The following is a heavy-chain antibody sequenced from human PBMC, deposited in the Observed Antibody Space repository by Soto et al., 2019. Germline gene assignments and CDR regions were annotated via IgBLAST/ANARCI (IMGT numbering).Heavy chain of an antibody. J-gene: IGHJ4*02. D-gene: IGHD3-10*01. Sequence: GGSLRLSCAASGFTFSSYAMTWVRQAPGKGLGWVSTISGSTGTTYYADSVKGRFTMSRDNSKNTLFLQMNSLRAEDTALYYCAKDWDLVRGGPRVYWGQGTLVTVSS. CDR3: AKDWDLVRGGPRVY. CDR1: GFTFSSYA. V-gene: IGHV3-23*01. CDR2: ISGSTGTT.